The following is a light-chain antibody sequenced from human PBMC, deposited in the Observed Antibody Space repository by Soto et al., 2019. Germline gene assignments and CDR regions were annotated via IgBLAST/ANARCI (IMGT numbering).Light chain of an antibody. J-gene: IGKJ5*01. CDR2: SAS. Sequence: IPFTQSPSSLSASVGDRVTITCQASRGISSYLAWYQQKPGKPPKLLVYSASTLQSGVPSRFSGSGSGPDFTLTISSLQPEDSATYFCQQLNSYPQTFGQGTRLEIK. CDR3: QQLNSYPQT. V-gene: IGKV1-9*01. CDR1: RGISSY.